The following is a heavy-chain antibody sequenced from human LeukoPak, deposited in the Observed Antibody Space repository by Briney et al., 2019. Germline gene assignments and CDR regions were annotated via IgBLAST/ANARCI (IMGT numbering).Heavy chain of an antibody. V-gene: IGHV3-21*01. J-gene: IGHJ4*02. CDR3: TRVLYYDSTGYFGLGY. D-gene: IGHD3-22*01. Sequence: GGSLRLSCAASGFIFRNYTMNWVRQAPGKGLEWVSSISTGGGNIVYADSVKGRFTISRDNAKNSLYLQMNSLRAEDTAVYYCTRVLYYDSTGYFGLGYWGQGTLVTVSS. CDR2: ISTGGGNI. CDR1: GFIFRNYT.